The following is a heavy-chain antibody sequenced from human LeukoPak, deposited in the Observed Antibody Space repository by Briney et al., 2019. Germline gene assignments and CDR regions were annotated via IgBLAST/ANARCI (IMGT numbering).Heavy chain of an antibody. V-gene: IGHV3-33*01. CDR3: ARWGGTRQNYFDY. CDR1: GFIFSDYG. CDR2: TRFYESIK. J-gene: IGHJ4*02. Sequence: GGSLRLSCAVSGFIFSDYGFHWVRQAPGKGLEWVAVTRFYESIKQYADSVKGRFTISRDDSKNTLYLQMNFLKSEDTAVYYCARWGGTRQNYFDYWGQGTLLSVSS. D-gene: IGHD1-1*01.